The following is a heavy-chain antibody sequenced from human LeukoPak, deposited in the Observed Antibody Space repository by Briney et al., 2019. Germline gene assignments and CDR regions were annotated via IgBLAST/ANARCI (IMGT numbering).Heavy chain of an antibody. J-gene: IGHJ4*02. CDR2: ISYDGSNK. D-gene: IGHD2-2*01. CDR3: AKDRGPYCSSTSCYFDFGY. Sequence: GGSLRLSCAASGFTFSSYAMHWVRQAPGKGLEWVAVISYDGSNKYYADSVKGRFTISRDNSKNTLYLQMNSLRAEDTAVYYCAKDRGPYCSSTSCYFDFGYWGQGTLVTVSS. CDR1: GFTFSSYA. V-gene: IGHV3-30*04.